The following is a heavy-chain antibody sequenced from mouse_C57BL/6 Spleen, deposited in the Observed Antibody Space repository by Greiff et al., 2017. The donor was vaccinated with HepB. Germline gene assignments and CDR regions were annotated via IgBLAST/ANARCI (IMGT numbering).Heavy chain of an antibody. CDR2: IDPSDSYT. V-gene: IGHV1-50*01. D-gene: IGHD1-2*01. CDR3: ARYYYGHFDY. Sequence: QVQLQQPGAELVKPGASVKLSCKASGYTFTSYWMQWVKQRPGQGLEWIGEIDPSDSYTNYNQKFKGKATLTVDTSSSTAYMQLSSLTSEDSAVYYCARYYYGHFDYWGQGTTLTVSS. J-gene: IGHJ2*01. CDR1: GYTFTSYW.